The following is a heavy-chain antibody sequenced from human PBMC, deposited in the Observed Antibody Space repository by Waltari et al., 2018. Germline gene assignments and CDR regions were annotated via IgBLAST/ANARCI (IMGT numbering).Heavy chain of an antibody. J-gene: IGHJ5*02. Sequence: QVQLQQSGPGLVKPSQTLSLTCAISGDSVSSNSAAWNWIRQSPSRGLEWLGRTYYRSKWYNDYAVSVKSRISINPDTSKNQFSLQLNSVTPEDTAVYYCASSYDGGGDDTLNWFDPWGQGTLVTVSS. CDR3: ASSYDGGGDDTLNWFDP. D-gene: IGHD3-16*01. CDR1: GDSVSSNSAA. V-gene: IGHV6-1*01. CDR2: TYYRSKWYN.